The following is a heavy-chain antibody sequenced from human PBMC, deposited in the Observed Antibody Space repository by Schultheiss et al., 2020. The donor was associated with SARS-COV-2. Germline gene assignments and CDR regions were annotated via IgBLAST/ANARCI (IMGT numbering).Heavy chain of an antibody. CDR2: ISSSSSYI. J-gene: IGHJ5*02. Sequence: GESLKISCAASGFIFSTYAVHWVRQTPGGGLEWVSSISSSSSYIYYADSVKGRFTISRDNAKNSLYLQMNSLRAEDTAVYYCAIEREAYYYDSSGYLNWFDPWGQGTLVTVSS. CDR1: GFIFSTYA. V-gene: IGHV3-21*01. D-gene: IGHD3-22*01. CDR3: AIEREAYYYDSSGYLNWFDP.